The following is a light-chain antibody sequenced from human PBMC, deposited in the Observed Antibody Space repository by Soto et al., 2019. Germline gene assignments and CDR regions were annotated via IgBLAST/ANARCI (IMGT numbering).Light chain of an antibody. CDR3: QQYNNWPPLT. Sequence: EIAMTQSPATLSVSPGERATLSCRASQSLSSSYLVWYQQKPGQAPRLLIYGASTRATGIPARFSGSGSGTEFTLTISSLQSEDFAVYYCQQYNNWPPLTFGGGTKVDNK. CDR2: GAS. V-gene: IGKV3D-15*01. J-gene: IGKJ4*01. CDR1: QSLSSSY.